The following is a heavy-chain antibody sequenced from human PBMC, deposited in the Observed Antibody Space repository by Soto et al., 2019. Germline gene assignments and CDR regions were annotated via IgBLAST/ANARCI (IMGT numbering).Heavy chain of an antibody. D-gene: IGHD2-15*01. Sequence: QVQLVESGGGVVQPGRSLRLSCAASGFTFSSYGMHWVRQAPGKGLEWVAVISYDGSNKYYADSVKGRFTISRDNSKNTLYLQMNSLRAEDTAVYYCAKDRVVVVAATGYYYYGMDVWGQGTTVTVSS. CDR2: ISYDGSNK. J-gene: IGHJ6*02. V-gene: IGHV3-30*18. CDR1: GFTFSSYG. CDR3: AKDRVVVVAATGYYYYGMDV.